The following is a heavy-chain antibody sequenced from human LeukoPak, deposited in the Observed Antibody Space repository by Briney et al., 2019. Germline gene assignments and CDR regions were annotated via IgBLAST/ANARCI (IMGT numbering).Heavy chain of an antibody. D-gene: IGHD1-26*01. CDR2: ISGSGGST. Sequence: GGSLRLSCAASGFTFSSYAMSWVRQAPGKGLEWVSAISGSGGSTYYANSVKGRFTISGDNSKNTLYLQMNSLRAEDTAVYYCATVHGDSGYWGQGTLVTVSS. CDR1: GFTFSSYA. V-gene: IGHV3-23*01. CDR3: ATVHGDSGY. J-gene: IGHJ4*02.